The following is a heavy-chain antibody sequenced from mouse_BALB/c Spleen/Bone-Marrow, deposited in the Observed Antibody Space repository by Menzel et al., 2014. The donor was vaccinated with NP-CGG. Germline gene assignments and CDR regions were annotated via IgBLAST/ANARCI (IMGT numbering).Heavy chain of an antibody. J-gene: IGHJ2*01. Sequence: VQLQESGAELVKPGASVKLSCKASGYTFTSFWMHWVKLWPGQGFEWIGEINPSNGRTNYNEKFKRKATLTVDKSSSTAYMQLSSLTSEDSAVYYCTNYGYDWGRGTTLTVSS. CDR2: INPSNGRT. CDR3: TNYGYD. D-gene: IGHD1-2*01. V-gene: IGHV1S16*01. CDR1: GYTFTSFW.